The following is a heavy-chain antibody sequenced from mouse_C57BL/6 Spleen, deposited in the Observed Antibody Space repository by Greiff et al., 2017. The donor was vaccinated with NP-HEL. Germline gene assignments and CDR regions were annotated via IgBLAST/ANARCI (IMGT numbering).Heavy chain of an antibody. CDR3: ARCSYYGSSPYFDY. CDR1: GYTFTSYW. J-gene: IGHJ2*01. D-gene: IGHD1-1*01. V-gene: IGHV1-69*01. Sequence: VQLQQSGAELVMPGASVKLSCKASGYTFTSYWMHWVKQRPGQGLEWIGEIDPSDSYTNYNQKFKGKSTLTVDKSSSTAYMQLSSLTSEDSAVYYCARCSYYGSSPYFDYWGQGTTLTVSS. CDR2: IDPSDSYT.